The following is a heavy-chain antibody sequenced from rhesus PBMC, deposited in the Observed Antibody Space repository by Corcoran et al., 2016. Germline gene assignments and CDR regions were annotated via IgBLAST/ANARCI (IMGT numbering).Heavy chain of an antibody. Sequence: QLQLQESGPGLVQPSEPLSVTCAVSGGSISSNYWSWIRQPPGKGLEWIGRTYGSGSSTNYSPSLKSRVTRSVDTSKNQLSLKLNAVTAADTAVYYCARENSALDYWGQGVLVTVSS. CDR2: TYGSGSST. J-gene: IGHJ4*01. CDR3: ARENSALDY. CDR1: GGSISSNY. V-gene: IGHV4-169*02. D-gene: IGHD6-25*01.